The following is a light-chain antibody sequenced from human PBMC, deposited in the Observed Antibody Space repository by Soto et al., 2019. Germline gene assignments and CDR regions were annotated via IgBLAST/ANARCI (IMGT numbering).Light chain of an antibody. CDR3: QQRSNWPPT. CDR2: GAS. V-gene: IGKV3-11*01. CDR1: QSVNTN. Sequence: EIVLTQSPATPSVSPGERATLSCRASQSVNTNLAWYQQKPGQAPRLLIYGASNRATGIPARFSGSGSGTDFTLTISSLEPEDFAVYYCQQRSNWPPTFGGGTKADIK. J-gene: IGKJ4*01.